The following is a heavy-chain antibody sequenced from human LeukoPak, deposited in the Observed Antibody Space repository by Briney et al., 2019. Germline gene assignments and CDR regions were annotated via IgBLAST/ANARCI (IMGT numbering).Heavy chain of an antibody. D-gene: IGHD2-2*01. CDR3: AKSDRYCSSTSCYPLYYYYGMDV. J-gene: IGHJ6*02. CDR1: GFTFSSYA. V-gene: IGHV3-23*01. CDR2: ISGSGGST. Sequence: GSLILSCAASGFTFSSYAMSWVRQAPGKGLEWVSAISGSGGSTFYADSVKGRLTISRDNSKNTLYLQMNSLRAEDTAVYYCAKSDRYCSSTSCYPLYYYYGMDVWGQGTTVTVSS.